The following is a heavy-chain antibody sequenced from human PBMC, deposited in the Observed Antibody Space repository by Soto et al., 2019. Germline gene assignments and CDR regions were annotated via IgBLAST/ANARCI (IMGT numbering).Heavy chain of an antibody. Sequence: SETLSLTCTVSGGSIISYYWSLIRQPPGKGLEWIGYIYYSGSTNYNPSLKSRVTISVDTSKNQFSLKLSSVTAADTAVYYCARASIPTSGTGGRYFQHWGQGTLVTVSS. J-gene: IGHJ1*01. D-gene: IGHD6-13*01. CDR3: ARASIPTSGTGGRYFQH. CDR1: GGSIISYY. V-gene: IGHV4-59*08. CDR2: IYYSGST.